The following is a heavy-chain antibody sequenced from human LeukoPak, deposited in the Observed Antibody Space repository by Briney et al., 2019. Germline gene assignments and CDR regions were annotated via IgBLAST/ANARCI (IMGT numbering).Heavy chain of an antibody. V-gene: IGHV5-51*01. CDR1: GYSFTSYW. CDR3: ARLDSLVLAGSSNFDP. D-gene: IGHD2-8*02. CDR2: IYPYNSNT. Sequence: GESLKISCKGSGYSFTSYWIAWVRQTPGKGLECMGIIYPYNSNTKYSPSFQGQVTISADRSISTAYLQWSSLKASDTAIYYCARLDSLVLAGSSNFDPWGQGTLVIVSS. J-gene: IGHJ5*02.